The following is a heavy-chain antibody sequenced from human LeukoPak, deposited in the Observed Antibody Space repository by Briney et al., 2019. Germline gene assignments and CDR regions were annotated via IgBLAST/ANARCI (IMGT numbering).Heavy chain of an antibody. V-gene: IGHV3-66*01. CDR1: GFTVSSKY. J-gene: IGHJ4*02. CDR3: ARENGGIDY. CDR2: IDTSGTT. Sequence: GGSLRLSCVVSGFTVSSKYMSWVRQAPGKGLEWVSLIDTSGTTYYADSVKGRFTISRDNSKNTLYLQMYSLRAEDTAVYYCARENGGIDYWSQGTLVTVSS.